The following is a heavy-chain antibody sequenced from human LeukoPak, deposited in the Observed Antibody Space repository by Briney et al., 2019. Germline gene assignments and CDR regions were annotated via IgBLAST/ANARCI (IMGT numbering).Heavy chain of an antibody. V-gene: IGHV3-23*01. Sequence: GGSLRLSCAASGSTLSNYAMSWVRQARGKGLEWVSAISGSGGSTYYADSVKGRFTISRDNSKNTLYLQMNSLRAEDTAVYYCARARCGGDCQNWFDPWGQGTLVTVSS. CDR1: GSTLSNYA. D-gene: IGHD2-21*02. CDR2: ISGSGGST. CDR3: ARARCGGDCQNWFDP. J-gene: IGHJ5*02.